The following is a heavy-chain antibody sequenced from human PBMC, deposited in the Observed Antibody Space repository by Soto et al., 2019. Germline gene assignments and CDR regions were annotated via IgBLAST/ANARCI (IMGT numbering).Heavy chain of an antibody. D-gene: IGHD1-7*01. V-gene: IGHV3-30*18. Sequence: GGSLRLSCAASGFTFSSYGMHWVRQAPGKGLEWVAVISYDGSNKYYADSVKGRFTISRDNSKNTLYLQMNSLRAEDTAVYYCAKSYWNYGGAFDIWGQGTMVT. J-gene: IGHJ3*02. CDR2: ISYDGSNK. CDR1: GFTFSSYG. CDR3: AKSYWNYGGAFDI.